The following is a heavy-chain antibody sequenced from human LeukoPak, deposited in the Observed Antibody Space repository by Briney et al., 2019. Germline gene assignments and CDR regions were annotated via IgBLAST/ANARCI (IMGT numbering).Heavy chain of an antibody. Sequence: GGSLRRSCAASGFTFSSYGMNWVRQAPGKGLEWVSATSGSGSSPNYSDSVKGRFTISRDNSKNTLYLQMNSLRAEDTAVYYCAKTTGGNAYDYVDYWGQGTLVTVSS. J-gene: IGHJ4*02. D-gene: IGHD4/OR15-4a*01. CDR1: GFTFSSYG. V-gene: IGHV3-23*01. CDR3: AKTTGGNAYDYVDY. CDR2: TSGSGSSP.